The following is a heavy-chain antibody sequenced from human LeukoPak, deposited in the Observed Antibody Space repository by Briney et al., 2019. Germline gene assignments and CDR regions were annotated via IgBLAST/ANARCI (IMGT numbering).Heavy chain of an antibody. CDR1: GFTFSSCG. CDR2: ISYDGSNK. Sequence: GRSLRLSCAASGFTFSSCGMHWVRQAPGKGLEWVAVISYDGSNKYYADSVKGRFTISRDNSKNTLYLQMNSLRAEDTAVYYCAKGGVREYQLLSARWFDPWGQGTLVTVSS. CDR3: AKGGVREYQLLSARWFDP. J-gene: IGHJ5*02. D-gene: IGHD2-2*01. V-gene: IGHV3-30*18.